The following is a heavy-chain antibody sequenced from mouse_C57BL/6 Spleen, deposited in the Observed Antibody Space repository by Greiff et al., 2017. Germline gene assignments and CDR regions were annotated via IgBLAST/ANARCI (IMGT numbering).Heavy chain of an antibody. CDR3: AILSYDGSSYFDY. V-gene: IGHV1-76*01. J-gene: IGHJ2*01. CDR2: IYPGSGNT. CDR1: GYTFTDYY. D-gene: IGHD1-1*01. Sequence: VQLQQSGAELVRPGASVKLSCKASGYTFTDYYINWVKQRPGQGLEWIARIYPGSGNTYYNEKFKGKATLTAEKSSSTDYMQLSSLTSEDSSVYVCAILSYDGSSYFDYWGQGTTLTVSS.